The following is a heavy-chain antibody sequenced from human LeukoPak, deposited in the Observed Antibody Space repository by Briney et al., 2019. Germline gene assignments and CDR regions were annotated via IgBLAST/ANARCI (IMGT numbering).Heavy chain of an antibody. Sequence: GGSLRLSCAASGFTVSSNYMSWVRQAPGKGLEWVSAISGSGGSTYYADSVKGRFTISRDDSKNTLYLQMNSLRAEDTAVYYCAKGDYYDSSGYHTHDYWGQGTLVTVSS. CDR3: AKGDYYDSSGYHTHDY. CDR2: ISGSGGST. J-gene: IGHJ4*02. V-gene: IGHV3-23*01. D-gene: IGHD3-22*01. CDR1: GFTVSSNY.